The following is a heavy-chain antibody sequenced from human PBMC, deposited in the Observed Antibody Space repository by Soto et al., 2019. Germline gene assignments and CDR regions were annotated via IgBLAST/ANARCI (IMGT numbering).Heavy chain of an antibody. V-gene: IGHV4-31*03. CDR1: GGSISSGGYY. CDR3: ASGVYDRSGWGYFDH. D-gene: IGHD3-22*01. J-gene: IGHJ4*02. Sequence: QVQLQESGPGLVKPSQTLSLTCTVSGGSISSGGYYWSWIRQHPEKGLEWIGYLFYSGTSNYNPSLKGRVTISLAMSKNQFSLKLSSATAADTAVYYCASGVYDRSGWGYFDHWGQGTLVTASS. CDR2: LFYSGTS.